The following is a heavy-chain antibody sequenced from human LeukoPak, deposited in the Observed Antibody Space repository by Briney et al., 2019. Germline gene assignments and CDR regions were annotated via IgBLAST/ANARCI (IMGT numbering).Heavy chain of an antibody. J-gene: IGHJ4*02. D-gene: IGHD3-10*01. CDR3: ARGDYYGSGSSPFDY. CDR2: ISYDGSNK. CDR1: GFTFSSYA. Sequence: GRSLRLSCAASGFTFSSYAMHWVRQAPGKGLEWVAVISYDGSNKYYADSVKGRFTISRDSSKNTLYLQMSSLRAEDTAVYYCARGDYYGSGSSPFDYWGQGTLVTVSS. V-gene: IGHV3-30*15.